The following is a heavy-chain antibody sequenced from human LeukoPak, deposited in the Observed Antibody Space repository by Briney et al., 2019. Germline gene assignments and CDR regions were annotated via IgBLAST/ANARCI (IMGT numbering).Heavy chain of an antibody. CDR3: AHISSSWPDY. CDR1: GFTFSSYA. V-gene: IGHV3-23*01. Sequence: GGSLRLSCAASGFTFSSYAMSWVRQAPGKGLEWVSAISGSGGSTYHADSVKGRFTISRDNSKNTLYLQMNSLRAEDMAVYYCAHISSSWPDYWGQGTLVTVPS. J-gene: IGHJ4*02. CDR2: ISGSGGST. D-gene: IGHD6-13*01.